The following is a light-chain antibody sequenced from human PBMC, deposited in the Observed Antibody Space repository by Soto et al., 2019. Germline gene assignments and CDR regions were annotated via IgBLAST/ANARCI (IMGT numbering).Light chain of an antibody. CDR3: QQVKSYPRT. CDR1: QAITNN. J-gene: IGKJ4*01. Sequence: DIQLTQSPFFLSASAGDRVTITCRASQAITNNLAWYQQKPGKPPTLLIYQESTLQSGVPSRFSGSKSGSQFTLTIDSLQPEDFATYYCQQVKSYPRTFGGGTKVEIK. CDR2: QES. V-gene: IGKV1-9*01.